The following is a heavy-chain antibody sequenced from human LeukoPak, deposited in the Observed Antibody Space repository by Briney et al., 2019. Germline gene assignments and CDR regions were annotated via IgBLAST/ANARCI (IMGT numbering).Heavy chain of an antibody. CDR1: GFTFSSHG. V-gene: IGHV3-23*01. CDR3: AKVTYGSGTYGAFDS. D-gene: IGHD3-10*01. Sequence: GGSLRLSCAASGFTFSSHGMSWVRQAPGKGLEWVSTISGSGDYTYYADSVKGRFTISRDNSKNTLYLQMNSLRAGDTAIYYCAKVTYGSGTYGAFDSWGQGTLVTVSS. CDR2: ISGSGDYT. J-gene: IGHJ4*02.